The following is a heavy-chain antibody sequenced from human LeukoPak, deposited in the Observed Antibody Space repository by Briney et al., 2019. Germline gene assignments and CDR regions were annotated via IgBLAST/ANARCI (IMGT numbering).Heavy chain of an antibody. D-gene: IGHD4-17*01. CDR2: IYNGGTT. V-gene: IGHV3-53*01. Sequence: GGSLRLSCAASGFTFSSYAMSWVRQAPGKGLEWVSVIYNGGTTYYADSVKGRFTISRDNSKNTLYLQMNSLRAEDTAVYYCARGRRGDYPLEYFDYWGQGTLVTVSS. CDR1: GFTFSSYA. CDR3: ARGRRGDYPLEYFDY. J-gene: IGHJ4*02.